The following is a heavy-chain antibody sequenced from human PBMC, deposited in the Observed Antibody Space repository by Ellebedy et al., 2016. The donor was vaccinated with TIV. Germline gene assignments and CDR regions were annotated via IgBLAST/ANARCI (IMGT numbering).Heavy chain of an antibody. CDR2: ISAYNGNT. Sequence: AASVKVSCKASGYTFTSYGISWVRQAPGQGLEWMGWISAYNGNTNYAQKLQGRVTMTTDTSTSTAYMELRSLRSDDTAVYYCARDRPGYSYVFEGRSTHDAFDIWGQGTMVTVSS. J-gene: IGHJ3*02. V-gene: IGHV1-18*01. D-gene: IGHD5-18*01. CDR1: GYTFTSYG. CDR3: ARDRPGYSYVFEGRSTHDAFDI.